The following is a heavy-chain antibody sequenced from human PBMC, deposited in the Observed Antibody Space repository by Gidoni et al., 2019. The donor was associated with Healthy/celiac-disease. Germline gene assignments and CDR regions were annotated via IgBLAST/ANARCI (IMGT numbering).Heavy chain of an antibody. D-gene: IGHD7-27*01. Sequence: QLQLQESGSGLVKPSQTLSLPCAVPGCSTSSGGYSWSWIRQPPGKGLEWIGYIYHSGSTYYNPSLKSRVTISVDRSKNQFSLKLSSVTAADTAVYYCAKTGEGAEAFDIWGQGTMVTVSS. J-gene: IGHJ3*02. CDR1: GCSTSSGGYS. V-gene: IGHV4-30-2*01. CDR3: AKTGEGAEAFDI. CDR2: IYHSGST.